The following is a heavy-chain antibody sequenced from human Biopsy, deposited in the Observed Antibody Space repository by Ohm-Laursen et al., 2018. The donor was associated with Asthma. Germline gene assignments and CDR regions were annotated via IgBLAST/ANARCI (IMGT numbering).Heavy chain of an antibody. V-gene: IGHV1-69*13. CDR2: IMTVFGTT. D-gene: IGHD6-19*01. J-gene: IGHJ6*02. Sequence: SVSASYTAPGRTFGTFAISCARQPPGQGLEWLGGIMTVFGTTNYPQRFQGRFTITADESTSIAYMEVTSLRSEDTAIYYCARCQVGYSSGWSLLLKKIYYSGMDVWGQGTAVTVSS. CDR1: GRTFGTFA. CDR3: ARCQVGYSSGWSLLLKKIYYSGMDV.